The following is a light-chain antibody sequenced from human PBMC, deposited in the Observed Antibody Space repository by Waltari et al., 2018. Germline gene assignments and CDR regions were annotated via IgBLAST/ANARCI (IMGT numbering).Light chain of an antibody. CDR3: QSYDTSLSVGV. J-gene: IGLJ3*02. CDR2: DNS. Sequence: QSVLTQPPSVSGAPGQRVTISCTGSSSNIGAGFDVHWFQQLPGRAPKLLIYDNSKRPAGVPDRFSGSKSGTSASLAIAGLQAEDESDYYCQSYDTSLSVGVFGGGTKLTVL. CDR1: SSNIGAGFD. V-gene: IGLV1-40*01.